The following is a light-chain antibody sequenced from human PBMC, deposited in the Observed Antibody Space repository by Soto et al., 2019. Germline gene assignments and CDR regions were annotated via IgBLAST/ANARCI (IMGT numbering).Light chain of an antibody. CDR3: AAWDDSLNGWV. V-gene: IGLV1-44*01. CDR1: SSNIGTNT. J-gene: IGLJ3*02. CDR2: SND. Sequence: QSVLTQPLSASASPGQRVTISCSGSSSNIGTNTVNWYQQLPGTAPKLLIYSNDQRPSGVPDRFSGSKSGTSASLAISGLQSEDEADYYCAAWDDSLNGWVFGGGTKVTVL.